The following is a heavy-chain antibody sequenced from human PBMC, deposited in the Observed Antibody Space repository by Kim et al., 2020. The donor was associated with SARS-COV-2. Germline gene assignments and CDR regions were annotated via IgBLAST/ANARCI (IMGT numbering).Heavy chain of an antibody. D-gene: IGHD6-19*01. CDR3: ASSGWTPDWFDP. J-gene: IGHJ5*02. CDR1: GFTFSSYA. V-gene: IGHV3-30*04. Sequence: GGSLRLSCAASGFTFSSYAMHWVRQAPGKGLEWVAVISYDGSNKYYADSVKGRFTISRDNSKNTLYLQMNSLRAEDTAVYYCASSGWTPDWFDPWGQGT. CDR2: ISYDGSNK.